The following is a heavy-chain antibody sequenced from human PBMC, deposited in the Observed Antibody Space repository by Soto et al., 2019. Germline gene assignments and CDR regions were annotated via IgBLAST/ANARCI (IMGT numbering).Heavy chain of an antibody. D-gene: IGHD3-16*02. Sequence: SETLSLTCTVSGGAIISSGHYWGWIRQPPGKGLEWIATIYNTGNTYYNPSLQSRVTMSVDTSKNQFSLKLSSVTAADTAVYYCARDLVPENDYIWGSYRYPDAFDIWGQGTMVT. CDR2: IYNTGNT. CDR1: GGAIISSGHY. CDR3: ARDLVPENDYIWGSYRYPDAFDI. V-gene: IGHV4-39*02. J-gene: IGHJ3*02.